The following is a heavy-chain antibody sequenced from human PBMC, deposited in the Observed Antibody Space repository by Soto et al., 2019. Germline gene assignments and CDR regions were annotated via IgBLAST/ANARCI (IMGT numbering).Heavy chain of an antibody. CDR2: IDPSDSYT. CDR1: GYSFTSYW. J-gene: IGHJ3*02. Sequence: PGEAEKISCKGSGYSFTSYWISWVRQMPGKGLEWMGRIDPSDSYTNYSPSFQGHVTISADKSISTAYLQWSSLKASDTAMYYCARLKTYLVGATIRAFDIWGQGTMVAVSS. D-gene: IGHD1-26*01. CDR3: ARLKTYLVGATIRAFDI. V-gene: IGHV5-10-1*01.